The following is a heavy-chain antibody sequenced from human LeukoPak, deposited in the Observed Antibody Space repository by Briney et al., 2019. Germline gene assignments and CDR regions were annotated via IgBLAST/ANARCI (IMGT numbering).Heavy chain of an antibody. Sequence: KTSETLSLTCSVSGDSIGSYYWTWIRQSPGKGLEWIAYIFYSGSTNYSPSLKSRVTISVDTSNNQFSLQLRSVNAADTAIYYCARGRARDGSYPWLDSWGQGTLVTVSS. CDR3: ARGRARDGSYPWLDS. CDR1: GDSIGSYY. CDR2: IFYSGST. V-gene: IGHV4-59*01. J-gene: IGHJ5*01. D-gene: IGHD3-16*02.